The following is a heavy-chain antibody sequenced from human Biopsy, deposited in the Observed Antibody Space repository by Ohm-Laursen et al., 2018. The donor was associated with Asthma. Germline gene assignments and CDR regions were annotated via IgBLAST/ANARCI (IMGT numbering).Heavy chain of an antibody. D-gene: IGHD6-19*01. J-gene: IGHJ6*02. Sequence: TLSLTCSVSGGSIISSSWWSWVRQTPRKGLEWIGEIYHSGPTNYNPSLKSRVTISVDKSKNQFSLKLTSVTAADTAVYYCAKIYDRLVLYGMDVWGQGTTVTVSS. CDR3: AKIYDRLVLYGMDV. CDR1: GGSIISSSW. CDR2: IYHSGPT. V-gene: IGHV4-4*02.